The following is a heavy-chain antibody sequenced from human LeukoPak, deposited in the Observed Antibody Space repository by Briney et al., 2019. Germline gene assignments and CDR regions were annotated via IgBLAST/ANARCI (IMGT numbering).Heavy chain of an antibody. J-gene: IGHJ4*02. CDR1: GGSFSGYY. V-gene: IGHV4-34*01. CDR2: INHSGST. D-gene: IGHD1-26*01. Sequence: SETLSLTCAVYGGSFSGYYWSWIRQPPGKGLEWIGEINHSGSTNYNPSLKRRVTISVDTSKNQFSLKLSSVTAADTAVYYCARGRWEVRFDNWGQGTLVTVSS. CDR3: ARGRWEVRFDN.